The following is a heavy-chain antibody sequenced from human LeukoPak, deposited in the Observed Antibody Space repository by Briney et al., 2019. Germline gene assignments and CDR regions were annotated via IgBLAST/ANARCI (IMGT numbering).Heavy chain of an antibody. CDR2: MDPNSGNT. Sequence: ASVKVSCKASGYTSTSYDINWVRQATGQGLEWMGWMDPNSGNTGYAQKFQGRVTMTRNTSISAAYMELSSLRSEDTAVYYCARGFSIRSNSSGYWGQGTLVTISS. CDR1: GYTSTSYD. D-gene: IGHD6-6*01. V-gene: IGHV1-8*01. J-gene: IGHJ4*02. CDR3: ARGFSIRSNSSGY.